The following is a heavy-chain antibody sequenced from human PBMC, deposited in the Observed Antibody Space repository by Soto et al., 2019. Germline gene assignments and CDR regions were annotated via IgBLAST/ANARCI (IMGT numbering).Heavy chain of an antibody. CDR2: ISGSGGST. Sequence: EVQLLESGGGLVQPGGFLRLSCAASGFTFSSYAMSWVRQAPGKGLEWVSAISGSGGSTYYADSVKGRFTISRDNSKNTLYLQMNSLRAEDTAVYYCANGHGSKYSSSWTKSRWGQGTLVTVSS. D-gene: IGHD6-13*01. CDR1: GFTFSSYA. J-gene: IGHJ4*02. V-gene: IGHV3-23*01. CDR3: ANGHGSKYSSSWTKSR.